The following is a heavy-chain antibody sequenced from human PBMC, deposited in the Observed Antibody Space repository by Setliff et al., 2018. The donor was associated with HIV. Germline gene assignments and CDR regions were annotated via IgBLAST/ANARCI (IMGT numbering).Heavy chain of an antibody. CDR3: AGCITGTTHWFDP. J-gene: IGHJ5*02. CDR1: GGSISSGGFY. CDR2: IHYSGST. V-gene: IGHV4-31*03. D-gene: IGHD1-20*01. Sequence: PSETLSLTCTVSGGSISSGGFYWSWIRQHPGKGLEWIGYIHYSGSTYHNPSLKSRVSISVDTSKNQISLKLSSVTAADTAVYYCAGCITGTTHWFDPWGQGTLVTSPQ.